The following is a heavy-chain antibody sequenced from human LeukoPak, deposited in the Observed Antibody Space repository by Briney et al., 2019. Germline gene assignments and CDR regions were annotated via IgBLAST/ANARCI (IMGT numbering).Heavy chain of an antibody. CDR1: GFTFSSYA. Sequence: GGSLRLSCAASGFTFSSYAMHWVRQAPGKGLEWVAVISYDGSNKYYADSVKGRFTISGDNSKNTLYLQMNSLRAEDTAVYYCARGPPYLHWGQGTLVTVSS. CDR3: ARGPPYLH. V-gene: IGHV3-30*04. J-gene: IGHJ4*02. CDR2: ISYDGSNK.